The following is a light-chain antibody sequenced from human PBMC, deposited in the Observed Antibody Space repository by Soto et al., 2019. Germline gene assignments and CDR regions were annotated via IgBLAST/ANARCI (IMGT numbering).Light chain of an antibody. CDR2: AAS. Sequence: DIQLIQSPSFLSASVGDRVTITCRASQGISSYLAWYQQKPGKAPKLLIYAASTLQSGVPSRFSGSGSGTEFTLTISSLQPEDFATYHCQQLNSYPITFGQGTRLEIK. V-gene: IGKV1-9*01. CDR1: QGISSY. J-gene: IGKJ5*01. CDR3: QQLNSYPIT.